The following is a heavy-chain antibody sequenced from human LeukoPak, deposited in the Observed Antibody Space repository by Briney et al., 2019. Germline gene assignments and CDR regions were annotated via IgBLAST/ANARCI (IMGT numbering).Heavy chain of an antibody. Sequence: SETLSLTCAVSGGSISSENPHWGWIRQSPGNGLEWIGTIYYSGSAYYSPSLKSRVTISLDTSKNQFSLKLSSVTAADTAVYYCARDRYYYGSGTHLDYWGQGTLVTVSS. CDR3: ARDRYYYGSGTHLDY. CDR2: IYYSGSA. CDR1: GGSISSENPH. V-gene: IGHV4-39*07. J-gene: IGHJ4*02. D-gene: IGHD3-10*01.